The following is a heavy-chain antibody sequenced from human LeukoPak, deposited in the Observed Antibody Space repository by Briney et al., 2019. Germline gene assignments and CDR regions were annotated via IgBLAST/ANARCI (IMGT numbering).Heavy chain of an antibody. CDR2: IYYSGST. CDR1: GGSISSYY. CDR3: ARVKGIAAAGTFFDY. J-gene: IGHJ4*02. Sequence: SQTLSLTCTVSGGSISSYYWSWIRQPPGKGLEWIGYIYYSGSTNYNPSLKSRVTISVDTSKNQFSLKLNSVTAADTAVYYCARVKGIAAAGTFFDYWGQGTLVTVSS. D-gene: IGHD6-13*01. V-gene: IGHV4-59*01.